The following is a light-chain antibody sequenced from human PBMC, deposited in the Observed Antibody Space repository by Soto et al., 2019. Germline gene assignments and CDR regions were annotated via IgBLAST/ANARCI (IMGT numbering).Light chain of an antibody. J-gene: IGLJ2*01. Sequence: QLVLTQSPSASASLGASVKLTCTLSSGHSNYAIAWHQQQSEKGPRYLMNLNSAGSHSKGDGIPDRFSGSSSGAERYLTISSLQSEDEADYYCQTWGSGIVVFGGGTKVTVL. CDR1: SGHSNYA. CDR3: QTWGSGIVV. V-gene: IGLV4-69*01. CDR2: LNSAGSH.